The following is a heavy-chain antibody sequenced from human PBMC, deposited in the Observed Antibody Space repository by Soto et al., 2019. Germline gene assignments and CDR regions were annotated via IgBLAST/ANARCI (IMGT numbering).Heavy chain of an antibody. V-gene: IGHV1-69*13. CDR1: GDTFSSYA. CDR3: ARDPLSSFPMDV. J-gene: IGHJ6*02. CDR2: IIPTFGRT. Sequence: SVKVSCKASGDTFSSYAISWVRQAPGKGLEWMGKIIPTFGRTNYAQKCKGRLTISADDSTSTAYMEPSSLLSDDTAVYYCARDPLSSFPMDVWRQGTTVTVSS. D-gene: IGHD3-10*02.